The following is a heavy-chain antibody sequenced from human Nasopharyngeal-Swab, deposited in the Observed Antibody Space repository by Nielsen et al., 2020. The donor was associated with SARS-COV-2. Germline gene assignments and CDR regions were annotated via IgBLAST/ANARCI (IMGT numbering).Heavy chain of an antibody. J-gene: IGHJ4*02. Sequence: SETLSLTCTVSGGSISSYYWSWIRQPAGKGLEWIGRIYTSGGTNYNPSLKSRVTMSVDTSKNQFSLKLSSVTAADTAVYYCARESLHYYGSGSYYNVLDYWGQGTLVTVSS. CDR2: IYTSGGT. V-gene: IGHV4-4*07. D-gene: IGHD3-10*01. CDR3: ARESLHYYGSGSYYNVLDY. CDR1: GGSISSYY.